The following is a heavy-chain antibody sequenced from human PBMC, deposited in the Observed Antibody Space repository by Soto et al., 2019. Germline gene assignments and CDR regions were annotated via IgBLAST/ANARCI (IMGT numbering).Heavy chain of an antibody. V-gene: IGHV5-51*01. Sequence: VESLKISCKGSGYSFTSYWIGWVRQIPWKGLEWMGIIYPFDSYTRYSPSFQGQVTISADKSISTAYLQWSSLKASDTAMYYCARPPTYHDSSGYFSVVWGQRTLVTVS. J-gene: IGHJ4*02. D-gene: IGHD3-22*01. CDR1: GYSFTSYW. CDR2: IYPFDSYT. CDR3: ARPPTYHDSSGYFSVV.